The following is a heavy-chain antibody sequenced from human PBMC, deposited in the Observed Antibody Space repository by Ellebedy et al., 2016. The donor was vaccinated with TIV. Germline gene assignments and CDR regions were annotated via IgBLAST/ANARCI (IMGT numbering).Heavy chain of an antibody. CDR2: INHRGST. Sequence: SETLSLTXGVYGGSFSVFYWTWIRQAPGKGLEWIGEINHRGSTNYNPSLKSRVAISADTSKNQFSLKLNSVTATDTAVYYCVGDYTGVPNYFDFWGQGTLVTVSS. CDR1: GGSFSVFY. V-gene: IGHV4-34*01. J-gene: IGHJ4*02. CDR3: VGDYTGVPNYFDF. D-gene: IGHD2-8*02.